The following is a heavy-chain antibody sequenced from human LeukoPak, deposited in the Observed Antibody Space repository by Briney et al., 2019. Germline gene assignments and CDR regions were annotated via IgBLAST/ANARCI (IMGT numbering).Heavy chain of an antibody. Sequence: SETLSLTCTVSGGSLSRYYWSWIRQPPGKGLEWIGYIYYSGSTNYNPSLTSRVTISVDTSKNQFSLRLSSVTAADTAVYYCAREIPDWDDAFDIWGQGTMVTVS. V-gene: IGHV4-59*01. J-gene: IGHJ3*02. CDR1: GGSLSRYY. CDR3: AREIPDWDDAFDI. CDR2: IYYSGST. D-gene: IGHD3-9*01.